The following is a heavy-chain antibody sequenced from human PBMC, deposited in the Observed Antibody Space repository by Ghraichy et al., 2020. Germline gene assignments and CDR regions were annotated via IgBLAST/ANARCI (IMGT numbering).Heavy chain of an antibody. Sequence: ASVKVSCKVSGYTLTELSMHWVRQAPGKGLEWMGGFDPEDGETIYAQKFQGRVTMTEDTSTDTAYMELSSLRSEDTAVYYCATDRPNYDILTGYYFAFDIWGQGTMVTVSS. V-gene: IGHV1-24*01. CDR2: FDPEDGET. CDR1: GYTLTELS. CDR3: ATDRPNYDILTGYYFAFDI. D-gene: IGHD3-9*01. J-gene: IGHJ3*02.